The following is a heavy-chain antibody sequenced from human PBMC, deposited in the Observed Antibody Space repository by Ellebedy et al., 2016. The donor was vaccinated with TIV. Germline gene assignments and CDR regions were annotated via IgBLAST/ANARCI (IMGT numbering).Heavy chain of an antibody. D-gene: IGHD6-19*01. CDR1: GFSFSDYT. V-gene: IGHV3-21*01. CDR3: AREVPLGIAVLNFDF. J-gene: IGHJ4*01. CDR2: IRSSSSNI. Sequence: GESLKISCAASGFSFSDYTMHWVRMAPGKGLEWVSSIRSSSSNIYYADSLKCRFTISRDNDNKSLYLQMNRLRAEDTAVYYCAREVPLGIAVLNFDFWGHGTQVTVSS.